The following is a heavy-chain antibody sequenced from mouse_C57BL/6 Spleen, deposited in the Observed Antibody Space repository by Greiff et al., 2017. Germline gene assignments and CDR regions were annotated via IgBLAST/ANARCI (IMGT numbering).Heavy chain of an antibody. V-gene: IGHV1-80*01. CDR2: IYPGDGDT. Sequence: QVQLQQSGAELVKPGASVKISCKASGYAFSSYWMNWVKQRPGKGLEWIGQIYPGDGDTNYNGKFKGKATLTADKSSSPAYMQLSSLTSEDSAVYFCARSGDGYYGFDYWGQGTTLTVSS. CDR3: ARSGDGYYGFDY. J-gene: IGHJ2*01. CDR1: GYAFSSYW. D-gene: IGHD2-3*01.